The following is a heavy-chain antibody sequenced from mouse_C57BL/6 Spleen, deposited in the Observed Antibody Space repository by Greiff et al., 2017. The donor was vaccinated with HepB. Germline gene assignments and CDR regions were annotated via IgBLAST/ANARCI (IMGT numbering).Heavy chain of an antibody. CDR1: GYTFTDYN. D-gene: IGHD4-1*01. V-gene: IGHV1-22*01. Sequence: EVQLQESGPELVKPGASVKMSCKASGYTFTDYNMHWVKQSHGKSLEWIGYINPNNGGTSYNQKFKGKATLTVNKSSSTAYMELRSLTSEDSAVYYCARVGVTGTRTWFAYWGQGTLVTVSA. J-gene: IGHJ3*01. CDR3: ARVGVTGTRTWFAY. CDR2: INPNNGGT.